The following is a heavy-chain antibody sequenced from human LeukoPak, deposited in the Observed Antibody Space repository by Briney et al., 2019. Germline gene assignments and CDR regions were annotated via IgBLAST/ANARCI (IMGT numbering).Heavy chain of an antibody. V-gene: IGHV3-23*01. CDR3: ARAMVRGVIIAFDY. J-gene: IGHJ4*02. D-gene: IGHD3-10*01. Sequence: PGGSLRLSCAASGFTFSSYAMSWVRQAPGKGLEWVSAISGSGGSTYYADSVKGRFTISRDNSKNTLYLQMNSLRAEDTAVYYCARAMVRGVIIAFDYWGQGTLVTVSS. CDR2: ISGSGGST. CDR1: GFTFSSYA.